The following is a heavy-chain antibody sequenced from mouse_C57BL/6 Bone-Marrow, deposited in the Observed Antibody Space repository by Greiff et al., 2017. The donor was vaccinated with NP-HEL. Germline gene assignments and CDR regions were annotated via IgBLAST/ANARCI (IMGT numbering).Heavy chain of an antibody. CDR3: ARDDYDWYFDV. CDR2: IDPSDSYT. CDR1: GYTFTSYW. D-gene: IGHD2-4*01. Sequence: VQLQQPGAELVMPGASVKLSCKASGYTFTSYWMHWVKQRPGQGLEWIGEIDPSDSYTNYNQKFKGKSTLTVDKSSSTAYMQLSSLTSEDSAVYYCARDDYDWYFDVWGTGTTVTVSS. J-gene: IGHJ1*03. V-gene: IGHV1-69*01.